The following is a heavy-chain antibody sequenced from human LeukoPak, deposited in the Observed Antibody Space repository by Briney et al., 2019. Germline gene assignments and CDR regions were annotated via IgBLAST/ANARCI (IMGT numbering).Heavy chain of an antibody. CDR1: GFTFDDYA. CDR2: ISWNSGSI. V-gene: IGHV3-9*01. D-gene: IGHD1-26*01. Sequence: PGGSLRLSCAASGFTFDDYAMHWVRQAPGKGLEWVSGISWNSGSIGYADSVKGRFTISRDNAKNFLYLQMNSLRAEDTALYYCAKDIGSGSYRRGLDYWGQGTLVTVSS. J-gene: IGHJ4*02. CDR3: AKDIGSGSYRRGLDY.